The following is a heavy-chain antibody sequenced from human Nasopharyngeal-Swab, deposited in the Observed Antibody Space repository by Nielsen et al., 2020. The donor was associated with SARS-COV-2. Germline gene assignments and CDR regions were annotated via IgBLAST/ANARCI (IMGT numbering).Heavy chain of an antibody. CDR2: ISWDGLTI. CDR3: AKATNARYDFWSGSFDY. Sequence: SLKISCAASGFTVSSNYMSWVRQAPGKGLEWVSGISWDGLTIGYADSVKGRFTISRDNAKNPLYLQMNSLRVEDMAFYYCAKATNARYDFWSGSFDYWGQGTLVTVSS. D-gene: IGHD3-3*01. V-gene: IGHV3-9*03. J-gene: IGHJ4*02. CDR1: GFTVSSNY.